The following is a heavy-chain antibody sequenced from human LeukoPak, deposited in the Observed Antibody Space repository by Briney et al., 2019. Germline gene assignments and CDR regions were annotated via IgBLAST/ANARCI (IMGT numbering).Heavy chain of an antibody. V-gene: IGHV4-34*01. CDR2: INHSGST. Sequence: SSETLSLTCAVYGGSFSGYYWSWIRQPPGKGLEWIGEINHSGSTNYNPSLKSRVTISVDTSKNQFSLKLSSVTAADTAVYCCGRGDYGDNWYDPWGQGTLVTVSS. J-gene: IGHJ5*02. CDR1: GGSFSGYY. CDR3: GRGDYGDNWYDP. D-gene: IGHD4-17*01.